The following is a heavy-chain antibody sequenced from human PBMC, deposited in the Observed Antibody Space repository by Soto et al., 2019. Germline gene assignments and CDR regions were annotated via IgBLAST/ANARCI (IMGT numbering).Heavy chain of an antibody. V-gene: IGHV3-9*01. CDR2: ITWNSGIV. CDR3: AREAISSGWSGGLIYYYDS. J-gene: IGHJ4*02. Sequence: GGSLRLSCAASGFNFDDHAMHWVRQGPGKGLEWVSGITWNSGIVAYADSVKGRYTISRDNAKNSLYLQMNSLTPEDTALYFCAREAISSGWSGGLIYYYDSWGQGSLVTVSS. CDR1: GFNFDDHA. D-gene: IGHD6-19*01.